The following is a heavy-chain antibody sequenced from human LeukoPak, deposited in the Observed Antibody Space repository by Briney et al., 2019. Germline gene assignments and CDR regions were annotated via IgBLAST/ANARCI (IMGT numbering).Heavy chain of an antibody. V-gene: IGHV4-39*07. D-gene: IGHD3-22*01. CDR1: GASISRSNNY. CDR3: ARDVRDSSGYYLRAFGF. J-gene: IGHJ4*02. CDR2: IYYTGST. Sequence: SETLSLTCSVSGASISRSNNYWAWIRQPPGKGLKWIGSIYYTGSTYYTPSLKSRVTVSVDTSKNQFSLKVTSVTAEDTAMYYCARDVRDSSGYYLRAFGFWGQGTLVIFSS.